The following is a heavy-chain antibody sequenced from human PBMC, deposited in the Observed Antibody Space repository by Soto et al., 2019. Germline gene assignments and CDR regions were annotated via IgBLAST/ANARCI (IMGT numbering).Heavy chain of an antibody. D-gene: IGHD1-26*01. V-gene: IGHV3-13*01. CDR3: ARRHCRSDNCPGIGYDY. CDR2: IGADGQT. J-gene: IGHJ4*02. CDR1: GFTFSRYD. Sequence: GSLRLSCAASGFTFSRYDIHWVRHITGEGLEWVSAIGADGQTYYRGSVRGRFTISRENAKNSVYLQMNILSAEDTAVYYCARRHCRSDNCPGIGYDYWGPGTLVTVSS.